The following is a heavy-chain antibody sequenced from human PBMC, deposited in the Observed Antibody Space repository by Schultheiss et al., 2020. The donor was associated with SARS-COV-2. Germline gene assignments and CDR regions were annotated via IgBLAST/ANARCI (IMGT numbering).Heavy chain of an antibody. Sequence: SETLSLTCTVSGGSISSGGYYWSWIRQHPGKGLEWIGYIYYSGSTYYNPSLKSRVTISVDTSKNQFSLKLSSVTAADTAVYYCARDLGYCSGGSCYYYYYGMDVWGQGTTVTVSS. CDR1: GGSISSGGYY. V-gene: IGHV4-31*03. D-gene: IGHD2-15*01. CDR2: IYYSGST. CDR3: ARDLGYCSGGSCYYYYYGMDV. J-gene: IGHJ6*02.